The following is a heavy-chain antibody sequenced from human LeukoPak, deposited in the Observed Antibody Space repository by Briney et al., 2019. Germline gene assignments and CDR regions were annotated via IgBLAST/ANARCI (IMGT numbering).Heavy chain of an antibody. CDR1: GDSFSYFY. CDR3: ARDHVRFIRRRNNVFDI. Sequence: SETLSLTCTVSGDSFSYFYWSWIRQPPGKGLEWIGYIYNSGSTNYNSSLKSRVTISLDTSKNQFSLKLSSVTAADTAVYYCARDHVRFIRRRNNVFDIWGQGTMVTVSS. D-gene: IGHD1-14*01. J-gene: IGHJ3*02. V-gene: IGHV4-59*12. CDR2: IYNSGST.